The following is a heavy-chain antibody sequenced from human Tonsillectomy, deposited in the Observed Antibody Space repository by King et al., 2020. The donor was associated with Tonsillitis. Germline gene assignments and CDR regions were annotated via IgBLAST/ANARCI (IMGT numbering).Heavy chain of an antibody. CDR3: AGVTVGGGYSYGSQGAFDY. CDR1: GFTFSSYA. V-gene: IGHV3-30*01. J-gene: IGHJ4*02. Sequence: QLVESGGGVVQPGRSLRLSCAASGFTFSSYAMHWVRQAPGKGLEWVAVISYDGSNKYYADSVKGRFTISRDNSKNTLCLQMNSLRAEDTAVYYCAGVTVGGGYSYGSQGAFDYWGQGTLVTVSS. CDR2: ISYDGSNK. D-gene: IGHD5-18*01.